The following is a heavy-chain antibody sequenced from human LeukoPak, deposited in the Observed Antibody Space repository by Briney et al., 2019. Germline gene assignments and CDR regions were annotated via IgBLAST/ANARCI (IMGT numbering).Heavy chain of an antibody. CDR1: GGTFSSYA. CDR3: ARDRHCSGGSCNLFDY. Sequence: VASVKVSCKASGGTFSSYAISWVRQAPGQGLEWMGGIIPIFGTANYAQKFQGRVTITADESTSTAYMELSSLGSEDTAVYYCARDRHCSGGSCNLFDYWGQGTLVTVSS. D-gene: IGHD2-15*01. CDR2: IIPIFGTA. V-gene: IGHV1-69*13. J-gene: IGHJ4*02.